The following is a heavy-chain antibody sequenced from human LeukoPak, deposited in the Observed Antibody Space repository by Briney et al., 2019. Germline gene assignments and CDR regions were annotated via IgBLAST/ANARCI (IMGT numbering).Heavy chain of an antibody. CDR3: AKVPPSITAGGNWLDP. CDR1: GYTFTAYY. Sequence: GASVKVSCKASGYTFTAYYIHWVRQAPVQGLEWMGRINTNTGGTNYVQRFQGGVTLTTDTPITTAYMELNRLTSDDAVIYYCAKVPPSITAGGNWLDPWGQGALVTVSS. J-gene: IGHJ5*02. D-gene: IGHD6-13*01. CDR2: INTNTGGT. V-gene: IGHV1-2*05.